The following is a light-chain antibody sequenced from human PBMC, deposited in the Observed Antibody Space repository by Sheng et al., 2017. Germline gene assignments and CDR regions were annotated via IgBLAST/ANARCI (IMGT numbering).Light chain of an antibody. J-gene: IGLJ1*01. CDR3: SSYTSSTSLYV. V-gene: IGLV2-14*01. Sequence: QSALTQPASVSGSPGQSITISCTGTSSDVGGYNYVSWYQQHPGKAPKLLIYEVRTRPSGVSDRFSGSKSGRTASLTISGLQDEDEADYYCSSYTSSTSLYVFGTGTKVTVL. CDR1: SSDVGGYNY. CDR2: EVR.